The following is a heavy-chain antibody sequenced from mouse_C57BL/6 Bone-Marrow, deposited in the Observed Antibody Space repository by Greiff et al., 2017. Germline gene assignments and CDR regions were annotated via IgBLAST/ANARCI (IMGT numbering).Heavy chain of an antibody. CDR3: TRSRWLLRKDY. D-gene: IGHD2-3*01. CDR2: IYPGNSDT. V-gene: IGHV1-5*01. CDR1: GYTFTSYW. J-gene: IGHJ2*01. Sequence: VQLQQSGPVLARPGASVKMSCKTSGYTFTSYWMHWVKQRPGQGLEWIGAIYPGNSDTSYNQKFKGKAKLTAVTSARTAYMELSSLTNEDSAVYDCTRSRWLLRKDYWGQGTTLTVSS.